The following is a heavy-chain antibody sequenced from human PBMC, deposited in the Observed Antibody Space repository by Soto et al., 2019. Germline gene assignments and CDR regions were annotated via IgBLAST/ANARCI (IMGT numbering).Heavy chain of an antibody. CDR3: AKASCSSTSCYVVFDY. D-gene: IGHD2-2*01. Sequence: EGSLRLSCAASGFTFSSYAMSWVRQAPGKGLEWVSAISGSGGSTYYADSVKGRFTISRDNSKNTLYLQMNSLRAEDTAVYYCAKASCSSTSCYVVFDYWGQGTLVTVSS. V-gene: IGHV3-23*01. CDR2: ISGSGGST. J-gene: IGHJ4*02. CDR1: GFTFSSYA.